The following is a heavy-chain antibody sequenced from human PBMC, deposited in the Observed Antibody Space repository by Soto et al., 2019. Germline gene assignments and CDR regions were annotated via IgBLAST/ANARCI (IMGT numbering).Heavy chain of an antibody. Sequence: TGGSLRLSCAASGFTFSSYAMSWVRQAPGKGLEWVSAISGSGGSTYYADSVKGRFTISRDNSKNTLYLQMNSLSAEDTAVYYCAKSLEYCSRGICGFFDYWGQGTLVTVSS. J-gene: IGHJ4*02. CDR3: AKSLEYCSRGICGFFDY. V-gene: IGHV3-23*01. CDR2: ISGSGGST. CDR1: GFTFSSYA. D-gene: IGHD2-8*02.